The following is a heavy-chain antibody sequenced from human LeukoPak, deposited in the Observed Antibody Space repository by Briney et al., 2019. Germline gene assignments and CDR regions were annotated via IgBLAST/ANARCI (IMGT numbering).Heavy chain of an antibody. J-gene: IGHJ4*02. CDR3: ARAAPTGGLDYFDY. D-gene: IGHD3-16*01. CDR1: GYTFTSYA. Sequence: ASVKVSCKASGYTFTSYAMNWVRQAPGQGLERMGWINTNTGNPTYAQGFTGRFVFSLDTSVSTAYLQISSLKAEDTAVYYCARAAPTGGLDYFDYWGQGTLVTVSS. V-gene: IGHV7-4-1*02. CDR2: INTNTGNP.